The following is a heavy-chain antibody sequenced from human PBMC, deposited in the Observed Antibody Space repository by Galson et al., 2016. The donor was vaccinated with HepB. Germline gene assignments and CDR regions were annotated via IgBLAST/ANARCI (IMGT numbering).Heavy chain of an antibody. Sequence: SVTVSCKASGYTFTSYGISWVRQAPGQGLVWKGWISPYNGDTNYAQKLQGRVTVTTDTSASTADKELRSLRSEDTAVYYCARGGGSAYYGMDVWGQGTTVTVSS. V-gene: IGHV1-18*01. CDR2: ISPYNGDT. CDR3: ARGGGSAYYGMDV. J-gene: IGHJ6*02. D-gene: IGHD1-26*01. CDR1: GYTFTSYG.